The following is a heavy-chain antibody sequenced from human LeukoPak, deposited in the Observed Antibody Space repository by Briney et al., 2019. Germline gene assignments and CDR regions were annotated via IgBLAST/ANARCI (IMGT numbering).Heavy chain of an antibody. D-gene: IGHD1-26*01. Sequence: PGGSLRLSCAASGFTFSSYSMNWVRQAPGKGLEWVSSISSSSSYIYYADSVKGRFTISRDNSKNTLYLQMNSLRAEDTAVYYCAEAPKSGWFYYPTWGQGTLVTVSS. V-gene: IGHV3-21*04. CDR1: GFTFSSYS. J-gene: IGHJ4*02. CDR2: ISSSSSYI. CDR3: AEAPKSGWFYYPT.